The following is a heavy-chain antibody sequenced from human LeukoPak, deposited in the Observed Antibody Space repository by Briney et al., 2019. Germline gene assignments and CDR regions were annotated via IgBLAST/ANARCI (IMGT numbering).Heavy chain of an antibody. CDR3: AREYSSSREFDY. CDR1: GFSFSSFT. J-gene: IGHJ4*02. Sequence: GGSLRLSCAASGFSFSSFTMHWVCQSPGKGLEWVASISRSGDYIYYVDSLKGRFTISRDNAKNSLSLHMNSLRAEDTAVYYCAREYSSSREFDYWGQGTLVTVSS. D-gene: IGHD6-19*01. V-gene: IGHV3-21*01. CDR2: ISRSGDYI.